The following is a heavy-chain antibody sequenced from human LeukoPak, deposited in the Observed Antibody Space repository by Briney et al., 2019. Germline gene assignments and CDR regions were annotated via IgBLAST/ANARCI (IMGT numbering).Heavy chain of an antibody. D-gene: IGHD1-14*01. CDR1: GFTFSSYA. Sequence: GGSRRLSCAAAGFTFSSYAMGWVRQAPGKGLEWGSAIRGSGSDTYYADSVKGRFTISRDNSKSTLYLQMNSLRAEDTALYYCANHAYHYYFDYWGQGTLVTVSS. CDR3: ANHAYHYYFDY. CDR2: IRGSGSDT. J-gene: IGHJ4*02. V-gene: IGHV3-23*01.